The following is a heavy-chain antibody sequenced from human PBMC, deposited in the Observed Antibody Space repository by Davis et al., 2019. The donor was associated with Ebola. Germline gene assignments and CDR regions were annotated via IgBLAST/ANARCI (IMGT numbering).Heavy chain of an antibody. J-gene: IGHJ4*02. V-gene: IGHV4-34*01. Sequence: PSETLSLTCAVYGGSFSGYYWSWIRQPPGKGLEWIGEINHSGSTNYNPSLKSRVTISVDTSKNQFSLKLSSVTAADTAVYYCARRVDYTGVGHRGFDYWGQGTLVTVSS. CDR1: GGSFSGYY. CDR2: INHSGST. D-gene: IGHD4-11*01. CDR3: ARRVDYTGVGHRGFDY.